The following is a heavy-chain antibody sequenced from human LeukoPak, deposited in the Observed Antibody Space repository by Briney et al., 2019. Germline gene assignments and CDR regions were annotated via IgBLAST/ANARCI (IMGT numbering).Heavy chain of an antibody. J-gene: IGHJ4*02. D-gene: IGHD3-10*01. CDR3: ARGSWQVAKEVY. CDR1: GGYISSFYW. Sequence: SETLSLTCAVSGGYISSFYWWSWVRQPPGKGLEWIGEIYHSGTTNSNPSLKSRVTISVDTSKNQFSLKLTSVTAADTAVYYCARGSWQVAKEVYWGQGALVTVSS. CDR2: IYHSGTT. V-gene: IGHV4-4*02.